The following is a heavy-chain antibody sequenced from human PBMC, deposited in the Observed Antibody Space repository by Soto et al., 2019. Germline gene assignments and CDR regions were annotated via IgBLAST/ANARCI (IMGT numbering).Heavy chain of an antibody. D-gene: IGHD4-17*01. Sequence: SETLSLTCTLSGVSITSGAYYWTWVRQHPGKGLEWIGYIYYNGNTYFSPSLKSRLTISIDTSKNQFSLKLSSVTAADTAMYYCARARLRAVYAFDFWGQGTMLTVSS. CDR3: ARARLRAVYAFDF. V-gene: IGHV4-31*03. J-gene: IGHJ3*01. CDR1: GVSITSGAYY. CDR2: IYYNGNT.